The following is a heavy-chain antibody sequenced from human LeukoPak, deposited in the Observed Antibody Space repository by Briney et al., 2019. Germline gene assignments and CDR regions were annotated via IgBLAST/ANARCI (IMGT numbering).Heavy chain of an antibody. CDR3: ALGDCSSTSCYVFDY. V-gene: IGHV4-59*01. D-gene: IGHD2-2*01. Sequence: SETLSLTCTVSGGYISSYYWSWIRQPPGKGLEWIGYIFNSGSTNYNPSLKGRVTISVDTSKNQSSLKLSSVTAADTAVYFCALGDCSSTSCYVFDYWGQGTLVTVSS. CDR2: IFNSGST. CDR1: GGYISSYY. J-gene: IGHJ4*02.